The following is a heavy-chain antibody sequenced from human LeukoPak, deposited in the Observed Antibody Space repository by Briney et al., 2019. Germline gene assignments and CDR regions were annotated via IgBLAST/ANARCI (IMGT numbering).Heavy chain of an antibody. CDR3: ARGEMATIQGHYYYYMDV. Sequence: ASMKVSCKASGYTFTSYDINWARQATGQGLEWMGWMNPNSGNTGYAQKFQGRVTMTRNTSISTAYMELSSLRSEDTAVYYCARGEMATIQGHYYYYMDVWGKGTTVTGSS. CDR1: GYTFTSYD. D-gene: IGHD5-24*01. CDR2: MNPNSGNT. V-gene: IGHV1-8*01. J-gene: IGHJ6*03.